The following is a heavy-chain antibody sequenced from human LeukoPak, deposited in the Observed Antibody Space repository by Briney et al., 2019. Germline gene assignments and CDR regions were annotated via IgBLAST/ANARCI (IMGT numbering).Heavy chain of an antibody. CDR3: ARVSYSNYYYYYMDV. Sequence: ASVKVSCKASGYTFTSYGISWVRRAPGQGLEWMGWISAYNGNTNYAQKLQGRVTMTTDTSTSTAYMELRSLRSDDTAVYYCARVSYSNYYYYYMDVWGKGTTVTVSS. V-gene: IGHV1-18*01. J-gene: IGHJ6*03. CDR1: GYTFTSYG. D-gene: IGHD4-11*01. CDR2: ISAYNGNT.